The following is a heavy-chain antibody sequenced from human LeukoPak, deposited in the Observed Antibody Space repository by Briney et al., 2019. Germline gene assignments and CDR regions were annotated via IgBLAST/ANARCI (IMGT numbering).Heavy chain of an antibody. CDR2: IYYSGGT. J-gene: IGHJ5*02. CDR3: ARRSVGATGKSGFDP. CDR1: GGSISSYY. V-gene: IGHV4-59*08. D-gene: IGHD1-26*01. Sequence: SETLSLTCTVSGGSISSYYWSWIRQPPGKGLEWIGYIYYSGGTNYNPSLKSRVTISVDTSKNQFSLNLSSVTAADTAVYYCARRSVGATGKSGFDPWGQGTLVTVSS.